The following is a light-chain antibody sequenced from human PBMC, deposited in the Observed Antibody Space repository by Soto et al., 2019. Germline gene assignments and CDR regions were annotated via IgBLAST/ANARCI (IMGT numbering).Light chain of an antibody. CDR2: GAS. Sequence: EILMTQSPATLSLSPGEGATLSYRASQSVSSKVAWYQQRRGQAPRLLIYGASSRATGIPTRFSGSGSGTDFTLTISCLQSEDFATYYCQQYYSYPWTFGQGTKVDIK. CDR1: QSVSSK. CDR3: QQYYSYPWT. V-gene: IGKV3-15*01. J-gene: IGKJ1*01.